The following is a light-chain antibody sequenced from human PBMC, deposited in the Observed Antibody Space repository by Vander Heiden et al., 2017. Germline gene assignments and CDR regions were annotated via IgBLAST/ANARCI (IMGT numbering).Light chain of an antibody. Sequence: SYELTQPSSVSVSPGQTARITRSGDVLAKKYARWFQQEPGQAPVLIIYKDSERPSGIPERFSGSSSGTTVTLTISGAQVEDEADYYCYSATDNIGVFGGGTKLTVL. CDR3: YSATDNIGV. J-gene: IGLJ3*02. V-gene: IGLV3-27*01. CDR1: VLAKKY. CDR2: KDS.